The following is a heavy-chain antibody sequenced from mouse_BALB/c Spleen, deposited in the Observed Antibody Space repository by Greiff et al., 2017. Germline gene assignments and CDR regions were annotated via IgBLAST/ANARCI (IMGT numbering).Heavy chain of an antibody. D-gene: IGHD5-1*01. CDR3: TRVPFAY. CDR2: IRLKSNNYAT. J-gene: IGHJ3*01. Sequence: EVKLQESGGGLVQPGGSMKLSCVASGFTFSNYWMNWVRQSPEKGLEWVAEIRLKSNNYATHYAESVKGRFTISRDDSKSSVYLQMNNLRAEDTGIYYCTRVPFAYWGQGTLVTVSA. V-gene: IGHV6-6*02. CDR1: GFTFSNYW.